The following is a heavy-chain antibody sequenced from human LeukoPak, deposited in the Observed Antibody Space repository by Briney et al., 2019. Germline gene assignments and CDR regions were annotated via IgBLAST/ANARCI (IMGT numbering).Heavy chain of an antibody. CDR1: GGSISTYY. D-gene: IGHD5-12*01. CDR3: ARDGYSGSDAL. CDR2: IYHSGST. Sequence: SETLSLTWTVSGGSISTYYWTWIRQPPGKGLEWIGYIYHSGSTNYNPSLKSRVTISVDTSQNQFSLKLSSVTAADTAVYYCARDGYSGSDALWGQGTLVTVSS. V-gene: IGHV4-59*01. J-gene: IGHJ4*02.